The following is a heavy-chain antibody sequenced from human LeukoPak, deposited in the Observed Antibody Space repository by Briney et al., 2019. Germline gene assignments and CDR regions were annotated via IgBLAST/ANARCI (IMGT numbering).Heavy chain of an antibody. CDR3: AKEVGYYGLGRFPD. J-gene: IGHJ4*02. CDR2: IRYDGTNK. V-gene: IGHV3-30*02. CDR1: GFTFSSYG. D-gene: IGHD3-10*01. Sequence: PGGSLRLSCAASGFTFSSYGMHWVRQAPGKGLEWVAFIRYDGTNKYYADSVKGRFTISRDDSKNTLYLRMHSLRAEDTAVYYCAKEVGYYGLGRFPDWGQGTLVTVSS.